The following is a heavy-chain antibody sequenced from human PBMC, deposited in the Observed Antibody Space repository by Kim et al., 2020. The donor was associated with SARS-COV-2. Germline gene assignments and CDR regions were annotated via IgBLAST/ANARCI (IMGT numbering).Heavy chain of an antibody. Sequence: SETLSLTCTVSGDSVSSSVYYWGWLRQPPGQGLEWIGSIYSSGTTHYNPSLTSRVTITLDTSNNRFYLKLTSVTAADTAVYYCARTVKYEFWSGVNGWFGAWGQGTLVTVSS. CDR2: IYSSGTT. D-gene: IGHD3-3*01. V-gene: IGHV4-39*01. CDR3: ARTVKYEFWSGVNGWFGA. J-gene: IGHJ5*02. CDR1: GDSVSSSVYY.